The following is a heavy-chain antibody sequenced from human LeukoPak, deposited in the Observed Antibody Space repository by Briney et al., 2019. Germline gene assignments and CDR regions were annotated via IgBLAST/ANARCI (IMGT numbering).Heavy chain of an antibody. CDR2: LSYSGTA. D-gene: IGHD2-21*02. CDR3: ARGRGDRGFYYYYVDV. V-gene: IGHV4-59*01. CDR1: VDSISTYY. J-gene: IGHJ6*03. Sequence: PSETLSLTCSVSVDSISTYYWSWFRQPPGMGLEWIGYLSYSGTANYNPSLKSRVTISEDTSKKRFSLNLNSVTAADTAMYFCARGRGDRGFYYYYVDVWGKGTTVTASS.